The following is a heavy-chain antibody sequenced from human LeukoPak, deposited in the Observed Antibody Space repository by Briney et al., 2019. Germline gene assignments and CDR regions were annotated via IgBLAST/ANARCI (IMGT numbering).Heavy chain of an antibody. CDR2: IYHSGST. J-gene: IGHJ4*02. Sequence: KPSETLSLTCTVSGYSINSGFYWGWIRQLPGKGLEWIGSIYHSGSTYYNPSLKSRVTTSVDTSKNQFSLKLSSVTAADTAVYYCARCRSILLGYSSSWYQAFYFDYWGQGTLVTVSS. CDR3: ARCRSILLGYSSSWYQAFYFDY. V-gene: IGHV4-38-2*02. D-gene: IGHD6-13*01. CDR1: GYSINSGFY.